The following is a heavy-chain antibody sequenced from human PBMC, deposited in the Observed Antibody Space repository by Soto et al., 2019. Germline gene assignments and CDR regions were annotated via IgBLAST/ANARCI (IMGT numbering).Heavy chain of an antibody. V-gene: IGHV4-30-4*01. Sequence: QVQLQESGPGLVKPSQTLSLTCTVSGGSITSGDDYWSWIRQPPGKGLEWIAYIHYSGSTYYNPSLKSRVTISVDTAKNQCSLKLSSVTAADTAVYYCARGGYTVTTRYYYGMDVWGQGTTVTVSS. CDR1: GGSITSGDDY. CDR2: IHYSGST. D-gene: IGHD4-4*01. J-gene: IGHJ6*02. CDR3: ARGGYTVTTRYYYGMDV.